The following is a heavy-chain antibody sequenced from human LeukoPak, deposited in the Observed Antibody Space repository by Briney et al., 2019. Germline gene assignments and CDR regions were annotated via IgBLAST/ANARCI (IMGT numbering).Heavy chain of an antibody. D-gene: IGHD3-22*01. J-gene: IGHJ4*02. Sequence: PGRSLRLSCAASGFTFDDYAMHWVRQAPGKGLEWVSGISWNSGSIGYADSVKGRFTISRDNAKNSLYLQMNSLRAEDMALYYCAKGDSSGFLGLDYWGQGTLVTVSS. CDR1: GFTFDDYA. V-gene: IGHV3-9*03. CDR3: AKGDSSGFLGLDY. CDR2: ISWNSGSI.